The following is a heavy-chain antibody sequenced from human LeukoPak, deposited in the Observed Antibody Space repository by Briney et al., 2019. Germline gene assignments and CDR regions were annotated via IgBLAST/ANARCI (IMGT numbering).Heavy chain of an antibody. CDR2: IYHSGST. D-gene: IGHD3-22*01. V-gene: IGHV4-38-2*02. Sequence: SETLSLTCTVSGYSISSGYYWGWIRQPPGKGLEWIGSIYHSGSTYYNPSLKSRVTISVDTSKNQFFLKLSSVTAADTAVYYCARDQNYYDSSGYYSSGLIGAFDIWGQGTMVTVSS. J-gene: IGHJ3*02. CDR3: ARDQNYYDSSGYYSSGLIGAFDI. CDR1: GYSISSGYY.